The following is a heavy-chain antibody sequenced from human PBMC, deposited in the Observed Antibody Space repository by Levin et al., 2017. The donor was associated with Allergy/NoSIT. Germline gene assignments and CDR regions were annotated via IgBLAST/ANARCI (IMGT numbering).Heavy chain of an antibody. D-gene: IGHD3-22*01. CDR2: ITRSGSM. CDR1: GFSFSSYT. CDR3: ARGSSGYDYVKFFDL. Sequence: PGGSLRLSCVASGFSFSSYTMNWVRQPPGKGLEWVSYITRSGSMYYADSVKGRFTISRDNAQKSLYLQMDSLRDEDTAMYYCARGSSGYDYVKFFDLWGRGTLLTVSS. J-gene: IGHJ2*01. V-gene: IGHV3-48*02.